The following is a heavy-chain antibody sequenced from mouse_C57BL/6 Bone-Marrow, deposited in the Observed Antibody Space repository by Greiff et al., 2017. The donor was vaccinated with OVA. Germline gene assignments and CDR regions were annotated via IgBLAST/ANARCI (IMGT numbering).Heavy chain of an antibody. CDR2: IDPEDGET. J-gene: IGHJ4*01. Sequence: EVQLQQSGAELVKPGASVKLSCTASGFNIKDYYMHWVKQRTEQGLAWIGRIDPEDGETKYAPKFQGKATITADTSSNTAYLQLSSLTSEETAGCYCARELAYYSNPVNAMDYWGQGTSVTVSS. V-gene: IGHV14-2*01. D-gene: IGHD2-5*01. CDR3: ARELAYYSNPVNAMDY. CDR1: GFNIKDYY.